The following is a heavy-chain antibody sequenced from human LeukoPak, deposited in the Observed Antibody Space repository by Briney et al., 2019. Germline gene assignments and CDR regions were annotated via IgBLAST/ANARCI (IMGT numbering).Heavy chain of an antibody. V-gene: IGHV4-39*07. CDR2: IFYSGST. CDR1: GGSISTSNYY. J-gene: IGHJ5*02. Sequence: SETLSLTCTVSGGSISTSNYYWGWIRQPPGKGLEWIGNIFYSGSTYYSPSLKSRVTISLDTSRNQFSLKLSSVTAADTAVYYCARTGAYGSGSYSWFDPWGQGTLVTVSS. D-gene: IGHD3-10*01. CDR3: ARTGAYGSGSYSWFDP.